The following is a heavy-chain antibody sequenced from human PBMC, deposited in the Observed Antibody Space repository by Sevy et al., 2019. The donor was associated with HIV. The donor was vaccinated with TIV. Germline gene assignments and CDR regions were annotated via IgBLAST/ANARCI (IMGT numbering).Heavy chain of an antibody. V-gene: IGHV3-7*01. CDR2: INQDGSEI. Sequence: GGSLRLSCVGSGISIRSHWMNWVRQSPGKGLEWVANINQDGSEIYYVDSVKGRFTISRDNAKNSGYLQMHSPRVEDSGVYYCARAMGVWGQGTAVTVSS. CDR3: ARAMGV. CDR1: GISIRSHW. J-gene: IGHJ6*02.